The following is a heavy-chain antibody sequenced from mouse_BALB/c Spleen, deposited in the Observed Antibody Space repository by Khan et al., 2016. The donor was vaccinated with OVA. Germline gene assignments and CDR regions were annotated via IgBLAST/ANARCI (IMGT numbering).Heavy chain of an antibody. V-gene: IGHV5-6*01. CDR3: ARHRFTWPAAWLAY. J-gene: IGHJ3*01. CDR1: GFTFSSYG. Sequence: EVELVESGGDLVKPGGSLKLSCEASGFTFSSYGMSWVRQTPDKRLEWVATINHGGSYTYYPDSVKGRLTISIDNAKNTLYLQMSSLKSEATAMYDCARHRFTWPAAWLAYWGQGTLVTVSA. D-gene: IGHD1-1*01. CDR2: INHGGSYT.